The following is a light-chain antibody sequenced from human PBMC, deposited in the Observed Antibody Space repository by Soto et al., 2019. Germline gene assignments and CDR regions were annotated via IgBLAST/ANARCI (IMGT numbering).Light chain of an antibody. Sequence: DIKMTQSPSSLSASVGDRVTITCRASQSISTYLTWYQQTPGKAPKLLIYGTSTLQSGVPSRFSGSGSGTDFTLTISSLQPEDFATYYCQQSYSTPRTFGQGTKVEVK. CDR3: QQSYSTPRT. V-gene: IGKV1-39*01. CDR2: GTS. CDR1: QSISTY. J-gene: IGKJ1*01.